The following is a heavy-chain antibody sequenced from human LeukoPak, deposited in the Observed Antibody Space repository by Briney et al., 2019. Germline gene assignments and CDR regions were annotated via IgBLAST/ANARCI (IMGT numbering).Heavy chain of an antibody. J-gene: IGHJ4*02. CDR2: IYYSGPA. CDR1: GGSISSGGYS. CDR3: ATLYDYYFED. D-gene: IGHD3-3*01. Sequence: SQTLSLTCAVSGGSISSGGYSWSWVRQHPGKGLEWIGCIYYSGPAYYNPSLKSRVTISVDTSNNQFSLKLSSVTAADTAVYYCATLYDYYFEDWGQGTLVTVSA. V-gene: IGHV4-31*11.